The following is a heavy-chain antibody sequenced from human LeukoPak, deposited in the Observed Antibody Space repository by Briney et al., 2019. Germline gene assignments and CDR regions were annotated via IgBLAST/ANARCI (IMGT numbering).Heavy chain of an antibody. J-gene: IGHJ4*02. D-gene: IGHD2-15*01. V-gene: IGHV3-7*01. CDR1: GFTFSTYW. Sequence: PGGSLRLSCAASGFTFSTYWMRWVRQAPGKGLEWVANIKKDGSEKYYVDSVKGRFTISRDNAKKSLYLQMNSLRSEDTAVYYCANVGLYCSGTNCYEWDFEYWGQGTLVTVSS. CDR2: IKKDGSEK. CDR3: ANVGLYCSGTNCYEWDFEY.